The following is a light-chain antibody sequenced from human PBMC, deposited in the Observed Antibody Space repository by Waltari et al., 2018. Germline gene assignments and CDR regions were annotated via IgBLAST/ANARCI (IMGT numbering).Light chain of an antibody. CDR2: AAS. CDR1: QTISIY. V-gene: IGKV1-9*01. J-gene: IGKJ2*01. Sequence: IQLTQSPSFLSASVGDRVTITCRASQTISIYLAWYQQKPGKAPKRLIYAASTLQRGVPSRCSGSASGTEYSLKISSLQPEDSATFYCQQLNSYRYTFGQGTKLEIK. CDR3: QQLNSYRYT.